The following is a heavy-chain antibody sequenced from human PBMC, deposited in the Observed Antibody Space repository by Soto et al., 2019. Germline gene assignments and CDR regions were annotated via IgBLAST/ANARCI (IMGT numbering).Heavy chain of an antibody. D-gene: IGHD6-13*01. CDR3: ARFSPSSWYNY. V-gene: IGHV1-2*02. Sequence: ASVKVSCKASGYNFVDYYIHWVRQAPGQGLEYMGWINPDNGGSNTAQTFQDRVTLTRDTSISTVYMEVTSLTSDDSAVYYCARFSPSSWYNYWGQGTLVTVSS. CDR1: GYNFVDYY. J-gene: IGHJ4*02. CDR2: INPDNGGS.